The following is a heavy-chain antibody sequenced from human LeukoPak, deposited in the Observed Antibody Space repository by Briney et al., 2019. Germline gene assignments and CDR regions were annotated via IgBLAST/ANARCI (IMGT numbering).Heavy chain of an antibody. J-gene: IGHJ6*02. D-gene: IGHD3-22*01. CDR3: ARAPRGESDAASGFYGVDV. CDR1: GGSLSTYY. V-gene: IGHV4-59*01. Sequence: SETLSLTCTVSGGSLSTYYWTWIRQPPGKRLEWIGFSHYSGSTNYNPSLKSRFTMSVDTSKNQFSLKLNSVTAADTAVYYCARAPRGESDAASGFYGVDVWRQGTTVTVSS. CDR2: SHYSGST.